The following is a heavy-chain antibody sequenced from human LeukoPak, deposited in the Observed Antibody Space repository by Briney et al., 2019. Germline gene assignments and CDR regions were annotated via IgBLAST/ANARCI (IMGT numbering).Heavy chain of an antibody. CDR1: GFTFSSYA. J-gene: IGHJ4*02. CDR2: ISGNGGST. V-gene: IGHV3-23*01. D-gene: IGHD6-19*01. CDR3: AKLYSSGWSSFDY. Sequence: GGSLRLSCAASGFTFSSYAMSWVRQAPGKGLEWVSAISGNGGSTYYADSVKGRFTISRDNSKNTLYLQMNSLRAEDTAVFYCAKLYSSGWSSFDYWGQGTLVTVSS.